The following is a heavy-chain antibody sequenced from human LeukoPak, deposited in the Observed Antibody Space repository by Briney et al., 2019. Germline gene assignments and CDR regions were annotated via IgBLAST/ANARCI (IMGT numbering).Heavy chain of an antibody. Sequence: PGGSLRLSCAASGFTFSSYSMNWVRQAPGKGLEWVSSISSSSSYIYYADSVKGRFTISRDNAKNSLYLQMNSLRAEDTAVYYCARGAATMVRGVGMDVWGQGTTVTASS. V-gene: IGHV3-21*01. CDR1: GFTFSSYS. D-gene: IGHD3-10*01. CDR3: ARGAATMVRGVGMDV. J-gene: IGHJ6*02. CDR2: ISSSSSYI.